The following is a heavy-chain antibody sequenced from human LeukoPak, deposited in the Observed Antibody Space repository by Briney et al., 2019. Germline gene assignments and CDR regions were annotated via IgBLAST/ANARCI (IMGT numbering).Heavy chain of an antibody. CDR2: IYTSGST. J-gene: IGHJ3*02. CDR1: GGSFSGYY. D-gene: IGHD3-22*01. Sequence: SETLSLTCAVYGGSFSGYYWSWIRQPAGKGLEWIGRIYTSGSTNYNPSLKSRVTMSVDTSKNQFSLKLSSVTAADTAVYYCARAAPYYYDSSGYYYRNDAFDIWGQGTMVTVSS. V-gene: IGHV4-59*10. CDR3: ARAAPYYYDSSGYYYRNDAFDI.